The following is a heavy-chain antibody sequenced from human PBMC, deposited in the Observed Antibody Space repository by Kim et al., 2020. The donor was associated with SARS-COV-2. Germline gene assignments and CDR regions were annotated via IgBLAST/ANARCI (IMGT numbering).Heavy chain of an antibody. CDR3: CTSPSMGF. D-gene: IGHD2-2*01. J-gene: IGHJ1*01. CDR2: IYSGGST. CDR1: GFNVGYNY. V-gene: IGHV3-53*01. Sequence: GGSLRLSCAASGFNVGYNYMTWVRQAPGKGLEWVARIYSGGSTNFADSAKGRFTLSSDNSMNTLYFQINNLRTDDTAVDFCCTSPSMGFWGQGTLVTVSS.